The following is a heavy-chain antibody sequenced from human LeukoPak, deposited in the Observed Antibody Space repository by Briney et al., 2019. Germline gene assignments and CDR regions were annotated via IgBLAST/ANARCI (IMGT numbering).Heavy chain of an antibody. D-gene: IGHD3-10*01. CDR1: GYTFTSQY. V-gene: IGHV1-46*01. CDR2: INPSGGST. CDR3: ASWFGENDVLDI. J-gene: IGHJ3*02. Sequence: ASVKVSCKASGYTFTSQYVHWVRQAPGRGLEWMGIINPSGGSTRYAQKFQGRVTMTRDTSTSTVYMELKRLRSEDTAVYYCASWFGENDVLDIWGQGTMVTVSS.